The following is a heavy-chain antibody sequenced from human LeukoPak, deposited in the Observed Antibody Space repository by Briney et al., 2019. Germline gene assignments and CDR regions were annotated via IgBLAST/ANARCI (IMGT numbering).Heavy chain of an antibody. V-gene: IGHV4-39*07. D-gene: IGHD3-10*01. Sequence: SETLSLTCTVSGGSISSYYWGWIRQPPGKGLEWIGSIYYSGTSYYSPSLKSRVTISIDTSQNHFSLKVTPVTAADTAVYYCARVPYYYGSGSFSYWGQGTLVTVSS. J-gene: IGHJ4*02. CDR3: ARVPYYYGSGSFSY. CDR1: GGSISSYY. CDR2: IYYSGTS.